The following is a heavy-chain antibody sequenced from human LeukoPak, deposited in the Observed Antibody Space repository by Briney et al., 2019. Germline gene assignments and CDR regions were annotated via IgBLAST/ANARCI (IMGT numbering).Heavy chain of an antibody. CDR1: GFTFGDFA. Sequence: GGSLRLSCTASGFTFGDFALTWVRQAPGKGLEWVGRVKSKADDGTTDYAAPVQGRFTISRDDSKNTLSLQMNSLKTEDTAVYYCATEGGSGSYYGDDAFDMWGQGTMVTVSS. CDR3: ATEGGSGSYYGDDAFDM. D-gene: IGHD3-10*01. V-gene: IGHV3-15*01. J-gene: IGHJ3*02. CDR2: VKSKADDGTT.